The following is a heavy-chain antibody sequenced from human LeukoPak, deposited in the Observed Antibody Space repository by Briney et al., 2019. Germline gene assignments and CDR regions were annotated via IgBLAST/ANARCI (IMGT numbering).Heavy chain of an antibody. CDR3: AKDISVAGTRFFDY. CDR1: GFTFYDYS. Sequence: GGSLRLSCAASGFTFYDYSMHWVRQAPGKGLDWVSGISWNSGSIGYADPVKGRFTISRDNAKNSLYLQMNSLRAEDTALYYCAKDISVAGTRFFDYWGQGTLVTVSS. D-gene: IGHD6-19*01. CDR2: ISWNSGSI. J-gene: IGHJ4*02. V-gene: IGHV3-9*01.